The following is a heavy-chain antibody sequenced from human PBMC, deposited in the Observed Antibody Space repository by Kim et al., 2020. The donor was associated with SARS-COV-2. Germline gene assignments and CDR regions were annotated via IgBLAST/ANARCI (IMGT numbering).Heavy chain of an antibody. CDR2: ISYDGSNK. D-gene: IGHD2-21*02. CDR1: GFTFSSYG. V-gene: IGHV3-30*18. J-gene: IGHJ4*02. Sequence: GGSLRLSCAASGFTFSSYGMHWVRQAPGKGLEWVAVISYDGSNKYYADSVKGRFTISRDNSKNTLYLQMNSLRAEDTAVYYCAKGQEKYCGGDCCSDYFDYSGQGTLVTVSS. CDR3: AKGQEKYCGGDCCSDYFDY.